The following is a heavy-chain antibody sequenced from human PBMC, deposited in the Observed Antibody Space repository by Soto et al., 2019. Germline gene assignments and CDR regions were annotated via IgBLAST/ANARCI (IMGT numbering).Heavy chain of an antibody. CDR3: ARDPGVGATRYHYYYGIDV. CDR2: IYYSGST. Sequence: PSETLSLTCTVSSGSISGYYWSWFRQPPGKGLEWIGYIYYSGSTKHNPSLKSRVTMSVDTSKNQFSLQLSSVTAADTAVYYCARDPGVGATRYHYYYGIDVWGQGTTVTVSS. CDR1: SGSISGYY. D-gene: IGHD1-26*01. V-gene: IGHV4-59*01. J-gene: IGHJ6*02.